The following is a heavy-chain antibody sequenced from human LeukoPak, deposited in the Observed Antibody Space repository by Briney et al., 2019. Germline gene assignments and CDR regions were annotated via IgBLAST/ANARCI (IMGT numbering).Heavy chain of an antibody. J-gene: IGHJ6*02. CDR1: GGSISSSSYY. CDR2: IYYSGST. D-gene: IGHD4-4*01. Sequence: SETLSLTCTVSGGSISSSSYYWGWIRQPPGKGLEWIGSIYYSGSTYYNPSLKSRVTISVDTSKNQFSLKLSSVTAAGTAVYYCARHGPGQVIPYYYYYGMDVWGQGTTVTVSS. CDR3: ARHGPGQVIPYYYYYGMDV. V-gene: IGHV4-39*01.